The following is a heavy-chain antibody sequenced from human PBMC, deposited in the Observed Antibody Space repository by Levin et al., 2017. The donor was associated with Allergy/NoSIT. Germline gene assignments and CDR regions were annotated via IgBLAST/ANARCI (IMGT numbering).Heavy chain of an antibody. CDR2: ISGSGGST. J-gene: IGHJ4*02. CDR3: AKDRVGAIDY. CDR1: GFTFSSYA. V-gene: IGHV3-23*01. D-gene: IGHD1-26*01. Sequence: GESLKISCAASGFTFSSYAMSWVRQAPGKGLEWVSAISGSGGSTYYADSVKGRFTISRDNSKNTLYLQMNSLRAEDTAVYYCAKDRVGAIDYWGQGTLVTVSS.